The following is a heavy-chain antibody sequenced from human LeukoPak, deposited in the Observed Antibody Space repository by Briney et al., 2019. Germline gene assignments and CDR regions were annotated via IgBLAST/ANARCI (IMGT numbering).Heavy chain of an antibody. CDR2: IYYSGST. CDR3: ARGGGIAVAGTLGWYNWFDP. D-gene: IGHD6-19*01. Sequence: SETLSLTCTVSGGSISSYYWSWIRRPPGKGLEWIGYIYYSGSTNYNPSLKSRVTISVDTSKNQFSLKLSSVTAADTAVYYCARGGGIAVAGTLGWYNWFDPWGQGTLVTVSS. J-gene: IGHJ5*02. V-gene: IGHV4-59*01. CDR1: GGSISSYY.